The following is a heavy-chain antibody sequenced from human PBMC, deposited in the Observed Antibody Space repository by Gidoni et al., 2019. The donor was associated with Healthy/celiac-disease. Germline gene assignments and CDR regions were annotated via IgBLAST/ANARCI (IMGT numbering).Heavy chain of an antibody. V-gene: IGHV3-21*01. Sequence: EVQLVESGGGLVKPGGSLRLYCSASGFTFSSSSMTWVRQAPGKGLEWVSSISSSSSYIYYADSVKGRFTISRDNAKNALYLQMNSLRAEDTAVYYCARDDIVLMVYASYYYGMDVWGQGTTVTVSS. CDR1: GFTFSSSS. D-gene: IGHD2-8*01. J-gene: IGHJ6*02. CDR3: ARDDIVLMVYASYYYGMDV. CDR2: ISSSSSYI.